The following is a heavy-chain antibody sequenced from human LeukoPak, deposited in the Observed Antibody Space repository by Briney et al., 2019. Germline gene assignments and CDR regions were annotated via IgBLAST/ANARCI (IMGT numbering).Heavy chain of an antibody. CDR2: IHYSGST. CDR1: GGSISSGGYS. D-gene: IGHD6-19*01. V-gene: IGHV4-30-4*07. J-gene: IGHJ4*02. CDR3: ARDGAGYSSGWYWRFFDY. Sequence: SETLSLTCAVSGGSISSGGYSWSWIRQPPGKGLEWIGYIHYSGSTYYNPSLKRRVTISVDTSKNQFSLKLSSVTAADTAVYYCARDGAGYSSGWYWRFFDYWGQGTLVTVSS.